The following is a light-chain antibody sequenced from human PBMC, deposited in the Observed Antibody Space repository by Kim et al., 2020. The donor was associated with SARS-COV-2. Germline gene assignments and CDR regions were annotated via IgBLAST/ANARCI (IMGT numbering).Light chain of an antibody. Sequence: EIVMTQSPATLSVSPGERATLSCRASQSISTNLAWYQQKPGQAPRLLIYAASTRAAGIPARFSGSGSGTEFTLTISSLQSEDSAVYYCQQYNTWYTFGQGTKLEI. V-gene: IGKV3-15*01. CDR3: QQYNTWYT. CDR2: AAS. J-gene: IGKJ2*01. CDR1: QSISTN.